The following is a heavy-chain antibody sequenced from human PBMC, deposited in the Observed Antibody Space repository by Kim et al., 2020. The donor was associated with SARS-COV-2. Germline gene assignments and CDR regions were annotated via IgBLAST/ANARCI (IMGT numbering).Heavy chain of an antibody. CDR2: ISWNSGSI. J-gene: IGHJ5*02. CDR1: GFTFGDYA. CDR3: AKDNYDSSGYYYGEKGEFDP. V-gene: IGHV3-9*01. D-gene: IGHD3-22*01. Sequence: GGSLRLSCAASGFTFGDYAMHWVRQAPGKGLEWVSGISWNSGSIGYADSVKGRFTISRDNAKNSLYLQMNSLRAEDTALYYCAKDNYDSSGYYYGEKGEFDPWGQGTLVTVSS.